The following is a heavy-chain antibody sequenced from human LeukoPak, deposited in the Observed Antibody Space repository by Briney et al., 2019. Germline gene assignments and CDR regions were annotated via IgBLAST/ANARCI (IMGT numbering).Heavy chain of an antibody. J-gene: IGHJ6*02. V-gene: IGHV4-39*01. CDR3: ARLAYSSGWPHYYYYGMDV. CDR2: IYYSGST. CDR1: GGSISSSSYY. D-gene: IGHD6-19*01. Sequence: PSETLSLTCTVSGGSISSSSYYWGWIRQPPGKGLEWIGSIYYSGSTYYNPSLKSRVTISVDTSKNQFSLKLSSVTAADTAVYYCARLAYSSGWPHYYYYGMDVWGQGTTVTVSS.